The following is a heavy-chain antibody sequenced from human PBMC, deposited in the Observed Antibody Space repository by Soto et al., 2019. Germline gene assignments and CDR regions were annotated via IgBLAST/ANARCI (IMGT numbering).Heavy chain of an antibody. CDR1: GYTFTDYY. CDR2: INPNSGGT. Sequence: ASVKVSCKASGYTFTDYYMHWVRQAPGQGLEWTGWINPNSGGTNYAQKFQGRVTMTRDTSISTAYMELSRLRSDDTAVYYCARKLELRGSYYYYYDMDVWGQGNTVTVSS. V-gene: IGHV1-2*02. CDR3: ARKLELRGSYYYYYDMDV. D-gene: IGHD1-7*01. J-gene: IGHJ6*02.